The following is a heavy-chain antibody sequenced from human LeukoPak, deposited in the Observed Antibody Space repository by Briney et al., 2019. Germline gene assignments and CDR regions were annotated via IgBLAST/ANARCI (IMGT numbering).Heavy chain of an antibody. CDR3: ARHPPRGLAKDVFDI. J-gene: IGHJ3*02. CDR1: GYSFISYW. CDR2: IYPDDSDT. D-gene: IGHD3/OR15-3a*01. Sequence: GESLKISCSCSGYSFISYWIGWVRQMPGKGLEWMGIIYPDDSDTRYSPSFQGQVTISADKSINTAYLQWSNLKASDTAMYYCARHPPRGLAKDVFDIWGQGTMVTVSS. V-gene: IGHV5-51*01.